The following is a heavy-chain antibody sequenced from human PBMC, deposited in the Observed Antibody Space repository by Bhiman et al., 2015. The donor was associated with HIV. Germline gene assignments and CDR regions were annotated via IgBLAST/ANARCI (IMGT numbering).Heavy chain of an antibody. CDR2: IGRAGDT. V-gene: IGHV3-13*01. Sequence: EVQLVESGGGLVQPGGSLRLSCAASGFTFSTYDMHWVRQGAGKGPEWVAGIGRAGDTYYPGSEKGRFTISRDNSKNTLYLQMNSLRADDTAVYYCAKDLMGRGNYYYYYYMDVWGQRDHGHRLL. CDR1: GFTFSTYD. J-gene: IGHJ6*03. D-gene: IGHD3-10*01. CDR3: AKDLMGRGNYYYYYYMDV.